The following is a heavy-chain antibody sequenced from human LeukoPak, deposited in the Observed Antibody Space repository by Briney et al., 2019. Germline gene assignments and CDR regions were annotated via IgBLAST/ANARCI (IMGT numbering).Heavy chain of an antibody. J-gene: IGHJ5*02. CDR2: MNPNSGDT. CDR3: ARAPYCGANCYYWFDP. V-gene: IGHV1-2*02. CDR1: GYTFTGHY. Sequence: ASVKVSCKASGYTFTGHYMHWVRQAPGQGLEWMGWMNPNSGDTRYAQKFQGRVTMTRDTSISTAYMELSRLRSDDTAVYYCARAPYCGANCYYWFDPWGQGTLVTVSS. D-gene: IGHD2-21*02.